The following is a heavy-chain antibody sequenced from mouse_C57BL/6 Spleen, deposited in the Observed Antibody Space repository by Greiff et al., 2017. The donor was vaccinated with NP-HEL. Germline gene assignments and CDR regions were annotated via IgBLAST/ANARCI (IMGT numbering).Heavy chain of an antibody. Sequence: EVKLMESGPELVKPGASVKISCKASGYSFTDYNMNWVKQSNGKSLEWIGVINPNYGTTSYNQKFKGKATLTVDQSSSTAYMQLNSLTSEDSAVYYCARKALTGTPFYAMDYWGQGTSVTVSS. J-gene: IGHJ4*01. D-gene: IGHD4-1*01. CDR3: ARKALTGTPFYAMDY. CDR1: GYSFTDYN. V-gene: IGHV1-39*01. CDR2: INPNYGTT.